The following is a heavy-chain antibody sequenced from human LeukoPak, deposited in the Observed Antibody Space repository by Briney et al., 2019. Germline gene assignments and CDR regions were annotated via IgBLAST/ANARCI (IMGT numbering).Heavy chain of an antibody. Sequence: PSETLSLTCTVSGGSISSYYWSWIRQPPGKGLEWIGYIYYSGSTNYNPSLKSRVTISVDTSKNQFSLKLSSVTAADTAAYYCARLMYYYDSSGYLTPYYFDYWGQGTLVTVSS. CDR2: IYYSGST. CDR1: GGSISSYY. CDR3: ARLMYYYDSSGYLTPYYFDY. J-gene: IGHJ4*02. D-gene: IGHD3-22*01. V-gene: IGHV4-59*01.